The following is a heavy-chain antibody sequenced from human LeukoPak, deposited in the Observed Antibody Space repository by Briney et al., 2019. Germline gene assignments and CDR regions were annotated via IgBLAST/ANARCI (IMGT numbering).Heavy chain of an antibody. V-gene: IGHV1-69*13. D-gene: IGHD3-22*01. J-gene: IGHJ4*02. Sequence: ASVKVSCKASGYTFTSYDFNWLRQAPGQGLEWMGGIIPIFGTANYAQKFQGRVTVTADESTSTAYMELSSLRSEDTAVYYCARDQTYYYDSSGYYRDYYFDYWGQGTLVTVSS. CDR3: ARDQTYYYDSSGYYRDYYFDY. CDR1: GYTFTSYD. CDR2: IIPIFGTA.